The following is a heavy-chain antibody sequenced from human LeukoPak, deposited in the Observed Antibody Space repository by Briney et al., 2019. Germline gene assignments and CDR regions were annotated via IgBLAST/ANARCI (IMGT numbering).Heavy chain of an antibody. CDR2: IYTSGST. D-gene: IGHD3-10*01. CDR3: ARAAMVRGVSYTLDY. Sequence: SETLSLTCTVSGGSISSGSYYWSWIRQPAGKGLEWIGRIYTSGSTNYNPSLKSRVTISVDTSKNQFSLKLSSVTAADTAVYYCARAAMVRGVSYTLDYWGQGTLVAVSS. J-gene: IGHJ4*02. V-gene: IGHV4-61*02. CDR1: GGSISSGSYY.